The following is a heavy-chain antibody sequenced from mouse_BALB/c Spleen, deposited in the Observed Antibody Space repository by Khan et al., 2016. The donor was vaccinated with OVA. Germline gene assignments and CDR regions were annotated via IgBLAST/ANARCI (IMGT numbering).Heavy chain of an antibody. V-gene: IGHV1-7*01. CDR1: GYTFTSYW. CDR3: ARDRIDY. Sequence: QMQLEESGAELANPGASVKMSCKASGYTFTSYWMHWVKQRPGQGLEWIGYINPSSGYTEYNQNFRDKATLTADKSSSTAYMQLSSLTSEDSAVYYCARDRIDYGGQGTTLTVSS. J-gene: IGHJ2*01. CDR2: INPSSGYT.